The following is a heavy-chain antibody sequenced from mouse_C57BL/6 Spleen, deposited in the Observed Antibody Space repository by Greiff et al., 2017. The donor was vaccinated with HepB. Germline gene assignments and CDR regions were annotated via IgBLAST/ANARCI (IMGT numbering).Heavy chain of an antibody. Sequence: QVVESGGGLVKPGGSLKLSCAASGFTFSDYGMHWVRQAPEKGLEWVAYISSGSSTIYYADTVKGRFTISRDNAKNTLFLQMTSLRSEDTAMYYCARSGFAYWGQGTLVTVSA. CDR3: ARSGFAY. CDR1: GFTFSDYG. V-gene: IGHV5-17*01. D-gene: IGHD3-1*01. J-gene: IGHJ3*01. CDR2: ISSGSSTI.